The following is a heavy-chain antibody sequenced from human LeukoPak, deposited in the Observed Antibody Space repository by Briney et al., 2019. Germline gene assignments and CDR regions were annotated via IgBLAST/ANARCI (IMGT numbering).Heavy chain of an antibody. CDR3: ARDPAFDDYSNYGED. V-gene: IGHV3-74*01. Sequence: GGSLRLSCAASGFTFSSYWMHWVRQAPGKGLVWVSRINSDGSSTSYAGSVKGRFTISRDNAKNTLYLQMNSLRAEDTAVYYCARDPAFDDYSNYGEDWGQGTLVTVSS. J-gene: IGHJ4*02. CDR2: INSDGSST. CDR1: GFTFSSYW. D-gene: IGHD4-11*01.